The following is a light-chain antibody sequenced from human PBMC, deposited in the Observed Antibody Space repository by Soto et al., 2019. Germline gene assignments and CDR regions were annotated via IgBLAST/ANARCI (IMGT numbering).Light chain of an antibody. J-gene: IGKJ1*01. Sequence: DIRMTQSPSALSASVGDRVTITFRASQTISFSLAWYQQKPGKAPKLLIYVASTLQSGVPSRFSGSESGTEFILTICGLQPDDFETNCCQQYQGYPLRFGQGTKVDI. CDR1: QTISFS. CDR3: QQYQGYPLR. CDR2: VAS. V-gene: IGKV1-5*01.